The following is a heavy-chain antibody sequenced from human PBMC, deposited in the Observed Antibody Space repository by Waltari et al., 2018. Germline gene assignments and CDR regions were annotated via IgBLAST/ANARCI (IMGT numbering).Heavy chain of an antibody. Sequence: QVQLVQSGAEVKKPGSSVKVSCKASGGTFSSYAISWVRQAPGQGLEWMGGIIPIFCTANYAQKFQGRVTITTDESTSTAYMELSSLRSEDTAVYYCARLATVARGGWFDPWGQGTLVTVSS. V-gene: IGHV1-69*05. CDR3: ARLATVARGGWFDP. D-gene: IGHD5-12*01. CDR2: IIPIFCTA. J-gene: IGHJ5*02. CDR1: GGTFSSYA.